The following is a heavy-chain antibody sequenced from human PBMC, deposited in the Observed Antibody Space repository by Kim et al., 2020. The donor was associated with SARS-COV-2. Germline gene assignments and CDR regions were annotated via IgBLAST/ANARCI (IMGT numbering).Heavy chain of an antibody. CDR2: IYPGDSDT. Sequence: GESLKISCKGSGYSFTSYWIGWVRQMPGKGLEWMGIIYPGDSDTRYSPSFQGQVTISADKSISTAYLQWSSLRASDTAMYYCARRSREGGYDLGFDYWGQGTLVTVSS. V-gene: IGHV5-51*01. D-gene: IGHD5-12*01. J-gene: IGHJ4*02. CDR1: GYSFTSYW. CDR3: ARRSREGGYDLGFDY.